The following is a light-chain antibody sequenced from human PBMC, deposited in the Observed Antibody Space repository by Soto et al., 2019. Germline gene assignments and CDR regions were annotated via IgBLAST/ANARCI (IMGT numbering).Light chain of an antibody. J-gene: IGKJ1*01. V-gene: IGKV2-28*01. Sequence: DIVMTQSPLSLPVTPGEPASISCRSSQSLLHSNGYNYLDWYLQKPGQSPQLLIYLGSNRASGVPDRVSGSGSGTDFTLKISRVEAEDVGVYYGMQALQTWTFGQGTKVESK. CDR1: QSLLHSNGYNY. CDR3: MQALQTWT. CDR2: LGS.